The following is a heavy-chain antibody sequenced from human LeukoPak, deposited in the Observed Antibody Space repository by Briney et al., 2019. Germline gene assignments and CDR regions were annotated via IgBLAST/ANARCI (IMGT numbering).Heavy chain of an antibody. V-gene: IGHV4-59*01. J-gene: IGHJ4*02. CDR1: GGSISSYY. CDR3: ARDRFFDY. Sequence: PSETLSLTCTVSGGSISSYYWSWIRQPPGKGLEWIGSMYYSGSTNYNPSLKSRVTTSVDTSKNQFSLKLNSVTAADTAVYYCARDRFFDYWGQGTLVTVSS. D-gene: IGHD3-16*01. CDR2: MYYSGST.